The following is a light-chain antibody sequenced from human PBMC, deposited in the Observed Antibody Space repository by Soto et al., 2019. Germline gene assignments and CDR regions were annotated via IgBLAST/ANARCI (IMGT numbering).Light chain of an antibody. CDR3: HHYET. Sequence: PGYRATLSCRASQSVSMSYLGWYKQKPGQAHRLLMYVAHIRAAGVPDRFSVSGSGKEFTLTISRLEPEDFTVYYCHHYETFGQGTKVDIK. J-gene: IGKJ1*01. V-gene: IGKV3-20*01. CDR2: VAH. CDR1: QSVSMSY.